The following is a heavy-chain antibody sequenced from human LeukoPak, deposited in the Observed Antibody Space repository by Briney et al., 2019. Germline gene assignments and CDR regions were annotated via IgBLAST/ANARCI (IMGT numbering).Heavy chain of an antibody. Sequence: GGSLRVSCAASGFTFSSYSMNWVRQAPGKGLEWVSSIGSSSGYINYADSLKGRFAVSRDNAKNSLSLQMNSLRAEDTAVYYCARSNDCLSTSCYGGMDVWGQGTTVTVSS. CDR1: GFTFSSYS. CDR2: IGSSSGYI. CDR3: ARSNDCLSTSCYGGMDV. V-gene: IGHV3-21*01. D-gene: IGHD2-2*01. J-gene: IGHJ6*02.